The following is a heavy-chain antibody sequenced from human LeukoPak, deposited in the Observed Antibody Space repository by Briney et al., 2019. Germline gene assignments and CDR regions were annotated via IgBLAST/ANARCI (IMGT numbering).Heavy chain of an antibody. Sequence: SGGSLRLSCAASGFTFSGSAMHWVRQASGKGLEWVGRIRSKANSYATAYAASVKGRFTISRDDSKNTAYLQMNSLKTEDTAVYYCTRGLRIQNWFDPWGQGTLVTVSS. CDR1: GFTFSGSA. CDR2: IRSKANSYAT. J-gene: IGHJ5*02. V-gene: IGHV3-73*01. D-gene: IGHD5-12*01. CDR3: TRGLRIQNWFDP.